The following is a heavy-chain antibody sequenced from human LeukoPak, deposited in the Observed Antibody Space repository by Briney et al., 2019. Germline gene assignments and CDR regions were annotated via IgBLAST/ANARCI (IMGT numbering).Heavy chain of an antibody. D-gene: IGHD5-12*01. CDR2: IKQDRSEK. J-gene: IGHJ4*02. CDR3: ARATTAFDY. V-gene: IGHV3-7*04. Sequence: PGGSLILSCAASGFTFSNYWMTWVRQAPGKGLEWVANIKQDRSEKYYVDSVKGRFTISRDNAKNSLSVQMNSLRAEDTAVYYCARATTAFDYWGQGTLVTV. CDR1: GFTFSNYW.